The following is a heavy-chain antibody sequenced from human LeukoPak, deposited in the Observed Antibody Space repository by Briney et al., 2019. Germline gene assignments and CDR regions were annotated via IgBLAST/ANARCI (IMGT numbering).Heavy chain of an antibody. Sequence: TSETLSLTCTVSGASISSYYWSWIRQPPGKGLEWIGYIYYSGSTNYNPSLKSRVTISVDTSKNQFSLKLSSVTAADTAVYYCARDTPVWGSYRRVYFDYWGQGTLVTVSS. V-gene: IGHV4-59*01. J-gene: IGHJ4*02. D-gene: IGHD3-16*02. CDR2: IYYSGST. CDR3: ARDTPVWGSYRRVYFDY. CDR1: GASISSYY.